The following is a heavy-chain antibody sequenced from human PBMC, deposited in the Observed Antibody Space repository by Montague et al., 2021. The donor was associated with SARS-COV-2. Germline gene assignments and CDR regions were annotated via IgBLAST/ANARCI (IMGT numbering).Heavy chain of an antibody. J-gene: IGHJ2*01. CDR3: AREFEGCFDL. Sequence: TLSLTCTVSGGSISYGGYFWNWIRQHPGKGLEWIGYINKSGTTQYNPSLMSRVTKSFDTSKNQISLNLASVTAAATAVYYCAREFEGCFDLWGRGTLVMVSS. D-gene: IGHD3-10*01. V-gene: IGHV4-31*03. CDR2: INKSGTT. CDR1: GGSISYGGYF.